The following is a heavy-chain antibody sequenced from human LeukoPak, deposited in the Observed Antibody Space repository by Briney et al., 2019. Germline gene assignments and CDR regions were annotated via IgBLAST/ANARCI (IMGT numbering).Heavy chain of an antibody. V-gene: IGHV3-30-3*01. CDR2: ISYDGSNK. D-gene: IGHD6-13*01. Sequence: GGSLRLSCAASGFTFSSYAMHWVRQAPGKGLEWVAVISYDGSNKYYADSVKGRFTISRDNSKTTMYLQMNSLRAEDTALYYCATDFGSRYWYFDHWGQGTPVTVSS. J-gene: IGHJ4*02. CDR1: GFTFSSYA. CDR3: ATDFGSRYWYFDH.